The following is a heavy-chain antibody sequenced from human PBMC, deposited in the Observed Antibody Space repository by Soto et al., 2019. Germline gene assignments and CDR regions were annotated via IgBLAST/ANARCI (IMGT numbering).Heavy chain of an antibody. CDR3: ARDLGGSYYAPVDY. CDR1: GYTFTSYG. J-gene: IGHJ4*02. D-gene: IGHD1-26*01. Sequence: ASVKVSCKASGYTFTSYGISWVRQAPGQGLEWMGWISAYNGNTKYAQKFQGRVTMTTDTSTSTAYMELRSLRSGDTAVYYCARDLGGSYYAPVDYWGQGTLVTVSS. CDR2: ISAYNGNT. V-gene: IGHV1-18*01.